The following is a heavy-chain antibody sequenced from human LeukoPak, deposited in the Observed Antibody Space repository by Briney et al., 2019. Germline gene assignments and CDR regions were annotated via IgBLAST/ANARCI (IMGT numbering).Heavy chain of an antibody. CDR2: IYYSGST. V-gene: IGHV4-39*01. CDR3: ARRPIGGDFWSGRPSEQYYFDY. D-gene: IGHD3-3*01. Sequence: PSETLSLTCTVSGGSISSSSYYWGWTRQPPGKGLEWIGSIYYSGSTYYNPSLKSRVTISVDTSKNQFSLKLSSVTAADTAVYYCARRPIGGDFWSGRPSEQYYFDYWGQGTLVTVSS. CDR1: GGSISSSSYY. J-gene: IGHJ4*02.